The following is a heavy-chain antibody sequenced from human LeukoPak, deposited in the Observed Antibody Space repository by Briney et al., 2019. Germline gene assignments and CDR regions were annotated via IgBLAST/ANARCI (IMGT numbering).Heavy chain of an antibody. Sequence: PSETLSLTCTVSGDSLSSYYWSWIRQPPAKGLEWIGYISNSGSTDYNPALKSRVTISVDTSKNQFSLKLSSVTGADTAVYYCARGRTWFGELSYWGQGTLVTVSS. CDR2: ISNSGST. D-gene: IGHD3-10*01. J-gene: IGHJ4*02. CDR3: ARGRTWFGELSY. V-gene: IGHV4-59*01. CDR1: GDSLSSYY.